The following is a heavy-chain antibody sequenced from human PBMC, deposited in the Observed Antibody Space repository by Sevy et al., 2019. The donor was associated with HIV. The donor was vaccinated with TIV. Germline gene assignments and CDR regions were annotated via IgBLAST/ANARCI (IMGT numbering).Heavy chain of an antibody. D-gene: IGHD1-26*01. Sequence: GGSLRLSCAASGFTFSSYGMHWVRQAPGKGLEWVAVIWYDGSNKYYADSVKGRFTISRDKSKNTLYLQMNSLRAEDTAVYYCAREVGAYDAFDIWGQGTMVTVSS. J-gene: IGHJ3*02. CDR1: GFTFSSYG. V-gene: IGHV3-33*01. CDR3: AREVGAYDAFDI. CDR2: IWYDGSNK.